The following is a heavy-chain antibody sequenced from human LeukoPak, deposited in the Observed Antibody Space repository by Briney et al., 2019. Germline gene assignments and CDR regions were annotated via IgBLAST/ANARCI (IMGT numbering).Heavy chain of an antibody. Sequence: GGSLRLSCAASGFTFSSYSMNWVRQAPGKGLAWVSYISSSSNTIYYADSVKGRFTISRDNAKNSLSLQMNSLRAEDTAVYYCARASWELLDAFDIWGQGTMVTVSS. CDR1: GFTFSSYS. J-gene: IGHJ3*02. CDR3: ARASWELLDAFDI. D-gene: IGHD1-26*01. CDR2: ISSSSNTI. V-gene: IGHV3-48*01.